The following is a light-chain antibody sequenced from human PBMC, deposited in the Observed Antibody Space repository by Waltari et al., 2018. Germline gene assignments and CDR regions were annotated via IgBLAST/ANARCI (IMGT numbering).Light chain of an antibody. CDR2: GSS. Sequence: LVWLQQRPGKAPKSLLIGSSTLQSGVPSRFSGSGYGTDFTLTISSLQPEDIXXXYXQXXXNXPWXFGQGTXVEIK. J-gene: IGKJ1*01. V-gene: IGKV1-16*01. CDR3: QXXXNXPWX.